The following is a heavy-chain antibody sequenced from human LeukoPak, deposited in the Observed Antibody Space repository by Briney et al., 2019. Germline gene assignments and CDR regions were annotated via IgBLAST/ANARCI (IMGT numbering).Heavy chain of an antibody. CDR1: GGSFSGYY. V-gene: IGHV4-34*01. CDR2: INHSGST. D-gene: IGHD2-2*01. CDR3: ARRVPAVDY. Sequence: PSETLSLTCAVYGGSFSGYYWSWIRQPPGKGLEWIGEINHSGSTNYNPSLKSRVTISVDTSKNQFSLKLSSVTAADTAVYYCARRVPAVDYWGQGTLVTVSS. J-gene: IGHJ4*02.